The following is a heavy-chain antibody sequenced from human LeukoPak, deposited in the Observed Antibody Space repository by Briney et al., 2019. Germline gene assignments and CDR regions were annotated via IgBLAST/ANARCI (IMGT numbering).Heavy chain of an antibody. CDR3: ARDDYSNYGHY. V-gene: IGHV4-38-2*02. J-gene: IGHJ4*02. CDR2: IFHSGI. CDR1: GYSISSGYY. D-gene: IGHD4-11*01. Sequence: SETLSLTCAVSGYSISSGYYWAWIRQPPGEGLEWVGSIFHSGIYYNPSLKSRVSISMDTSKNQFSLSLSSVTAADTAVYYCARDDYSNYGHYWGQGKLVTVSS.